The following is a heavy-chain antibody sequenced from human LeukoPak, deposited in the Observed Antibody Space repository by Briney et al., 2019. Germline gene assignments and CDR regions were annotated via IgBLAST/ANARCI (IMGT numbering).Heavy chain of an antibody. CDR3: ARVGLDRRGYSGYEAFDY. J-gene: IGHJ4*02. D-gene: IGHD5-12*01. CDR1: GFTFSTYY. CDR2: ISTSSSYI. Sequence: GGSLRLSCAASGFTFSTYYMSWVCQAPGKGLEWVSSISTSSSYIYYADSVKGRFTISRDNAKNSQYLQMNRLRVEDTAVYYCARVGLDRRGYSGYEAFDYWGQGTLVTVSS. V-gene: IGHV3-21*01.